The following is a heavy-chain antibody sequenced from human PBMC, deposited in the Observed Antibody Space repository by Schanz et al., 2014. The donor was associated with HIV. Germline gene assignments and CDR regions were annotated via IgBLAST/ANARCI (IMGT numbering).Heavy chain of an antibody. Sequence: QVHLVESGGGVVRPGRSLRLSCAASGFTFDSYGMHWVRQAPGKGLEWVAVIWSDGNNKYYGDSVKGRFTISRDNSKNTLCLQMNSLGVEDTAVYFCARDGARTSHWGFWGQGTLVTVSS. J-gene: IGHJ4*02. D-gene: IGHD2-2*01. V-gene: IGHV3-33*08. CDR3: ARDGARTSHWGF. CDR1: GFTFDSYG. CDR2: IWSDGNNK.